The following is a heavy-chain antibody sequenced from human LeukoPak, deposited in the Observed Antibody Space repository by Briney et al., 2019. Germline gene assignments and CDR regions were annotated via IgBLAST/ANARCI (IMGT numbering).Heavy chain of an antibody. CDR2: IKEDGSKT. CDR3: ARDQGWLQFDY. J-gene: IGHJ4*02. D-gene: IGHD5-24*01. V-gene: IGHV3-7*01. CDR1: GFTFSSYW. Sequence: GRSLRLSCAASGFTFSSYWMSWVRQAPGKGLEWVANIKEDGSKTYYMDSVKGRFTISRDNAQNSLYLQMNSLTAEDSAVYYCARDQGWLQFDYWGQGALATVSS.